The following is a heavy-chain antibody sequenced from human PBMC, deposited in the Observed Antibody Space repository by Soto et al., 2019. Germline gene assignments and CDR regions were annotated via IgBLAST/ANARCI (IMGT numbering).Heavy chain of an antibody. CDR1: GYTFTSYY. CDR3: AREADIVASIDNDYFYMVV. J-gene: IGHJ6*02. V-gene: IGHV1-46*01. Sequence: ASVKVSCKPSGYTFTSYYIHWVRQAPGQGLEWMGIINPSGGSTNYAQKFQGRVTMTRDTSTSTVYMELSSLISEDTALYYCAREADIVASIDNDYFYMVVRGQGTTLTV. CDR2: INPSGGST. D-gene: IGHD5-12*01.